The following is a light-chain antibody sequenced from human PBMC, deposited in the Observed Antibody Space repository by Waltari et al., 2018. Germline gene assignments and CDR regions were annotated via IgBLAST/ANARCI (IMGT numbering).Light chain of an antibody. CDR1: DSDVGAYAF. CDR2: EVS. CDR3: SSYTTSSAPGV. Sequence: QSALTQPASVSGSPGQSITISCSGTDSDVGAYAFVSWYQQHPGKAPHLIIYEVSNRPSGISNRFSASQSGNTASLTISGLQAEDEADYYCSSYTTSSAPGVFGTGTRVTVL. V-gene: IGLV2-14*01. J-gene: IGLJ1*01.